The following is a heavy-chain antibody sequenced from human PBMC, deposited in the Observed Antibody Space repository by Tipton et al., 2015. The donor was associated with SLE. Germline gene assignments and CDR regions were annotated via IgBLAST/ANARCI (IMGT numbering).Heavy chain of an antibody. Sequence: LRLSCIVSGGSITGYYWSCIRQPPGKRLEWIGYIDQFGSANYNPSLQNRVTISVGRSKTQFSLKLRSVSAADSAMYYCARHGFDCWSGYYHQVFDVWSQGTMLNVPS. CDR2: IDQFGSA. D-gene: IGHD3-3*01. CDR1: GGSITGYY. V-gene: IGHV4-59*08. CDR3: ARHGFDCWSGYYHQVFDV. J-gene: IGHJ3*01.